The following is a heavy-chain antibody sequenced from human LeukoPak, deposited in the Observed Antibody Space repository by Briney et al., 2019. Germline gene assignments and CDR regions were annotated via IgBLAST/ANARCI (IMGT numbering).Heavy chain of an antibody. J-gene: IGHJ4*02. D-gene: IGHD2-2*02. CDR2: IYYSGST. CDR1: GGSISSSSYY. Sequence: PSETLSLTCTVSGGSISSSSYYWGWIRQPPGKGLEWNGSIYYSGSTYYNPSLKSRVTISVDTSKNQFSLKLSSVTAADTAVYYCARDGLYMGTDYWGQGTLVTVSS. CDR3: ARDGLYMGTDY. V-gene: IGHV4-39*07.